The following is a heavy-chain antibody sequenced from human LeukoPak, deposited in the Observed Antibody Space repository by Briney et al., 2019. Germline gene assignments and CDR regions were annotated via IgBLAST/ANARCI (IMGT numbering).Heavy chain of an antibody. CDR3: TRSYPGQGDAFDM. CDR1: GFTFSSYD. J-gene: IGHJ3*02. CDR2: IDTAGDT. Sequence: GGSLRLSCAASGFTFSSYDMHWVRQPTGKGLEWVSAIDTAGDTYYSGSVKGRFTISRENAKNSLYLQMNSLRAGDTAVYYCTRSYPGQGDAFDMWGQGTMVTVSS. V-gene: IGHV3-13*01.